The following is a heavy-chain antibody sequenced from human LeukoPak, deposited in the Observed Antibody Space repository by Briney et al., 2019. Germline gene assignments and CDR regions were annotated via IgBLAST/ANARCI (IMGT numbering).Heavy chain of an antibody. V-gene: IGHV1-2*02. D-gene: IGHD2-21*01. CDR1: GYTFTGYY. CDR2: INPNSGGT. J-gene: IGHJ5*02. CDR3: ARDFARYGKTVRFDP. Sequence: ASVKVSCKASGYTFTGYYMHWVRQAPGQGLEWMGWINPNSGGTNYAQKFQGRVTMTRDTSISTAYMELSRLRSDDTAVYYCARDFARYGKTVRFDPWGQGTLVTVSS.